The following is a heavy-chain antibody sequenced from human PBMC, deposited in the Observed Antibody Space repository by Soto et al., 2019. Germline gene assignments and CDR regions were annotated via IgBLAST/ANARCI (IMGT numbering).Heavy chain of an antibody. CDR3: AENSGSYPGHYGMDV. CDR2: IIPIFGTA. D-gene: IGHD1-26*01. Sequence: QVQLVQSGAEVKKPGSSVKVSCKASGGTFSSYAISWVRQAPGQGLEWMGGIIPIFGTANYAQKFQGRVTITADESTSTAYMELSRLRSEYTDVYYCAENSGSYPGHYGMDVWGQGTTVTVSS. J-gene: IGHJ6*01. CDR1: GGTFSSYA. V-gene: IGHV1-69*01.